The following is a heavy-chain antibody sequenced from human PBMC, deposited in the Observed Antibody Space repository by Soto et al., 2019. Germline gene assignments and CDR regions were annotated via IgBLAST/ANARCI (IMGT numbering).Heavy chain of an antibody. CDR3: ARDRISRSRISYGMDV. V-gene: IGHV1-18*01. Sequence: QVQLVQSGAEVKKSGASVMVSCKASGYTFTTYSVTWVRQAPGQGLEWMGWISAYNGYTNYAQKFQGRLTMTTDTPTSTAYMELRSLRFDDTAVYYCARDRISRSRISYGMDVWCQGTTLTVSS. CDR2: ISAYNGYT. D-gene: IGHD3-3*02. CDR1: GYTFTTYS. J-gene: IGHJ6*02.